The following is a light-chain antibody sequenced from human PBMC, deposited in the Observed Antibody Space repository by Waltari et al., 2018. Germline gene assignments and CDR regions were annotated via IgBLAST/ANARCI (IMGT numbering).Light chain of an antibody. CDR3: AAWDDSLTVR. Sequence: QSVLTQPPSASGTPGQRVTISCSGSSSNIGSNFVCWYQHLPGTAPKLPIYRNNQGPSGVPDRFSGSKSGTSASLAISGLRSEDEADYYCAAWDDSLTVRFGGGTKLTVL. CDR2: RNN. J-gene: IGLJ3*02. CDR1: SSNIGSNF. V-gene: IGLV1-47*01.